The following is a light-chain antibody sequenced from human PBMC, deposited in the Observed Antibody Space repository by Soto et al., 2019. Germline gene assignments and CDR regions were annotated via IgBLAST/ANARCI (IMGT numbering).Light chain of an antibody. J-gene: IGLJ2*01. CDR2: AVS. V-gene: IGLV2-14*01. CDR3: SSYTSSSTLL. CDR1: SSDVGGYNY. Sequence: QSALTQPASVSGSPGQSITISCTGTSSDVGGYNYVSWYQQHPGKAPKLMIYAVSNRPSGVSNRFSGSKPGNTASLTISVLQAEDEADYYCSSYTSSSTLLFGGGTKLTVL.